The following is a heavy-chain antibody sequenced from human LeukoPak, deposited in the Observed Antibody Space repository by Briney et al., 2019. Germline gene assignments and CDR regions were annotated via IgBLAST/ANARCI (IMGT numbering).Heavy chain of an antibody. V-gene: IGHV3-53*01. CDR1: GFTVSSNY. J-gene: IGHJ6*02. CDR2: IYSGGST. D-gene: IGHD2-2*02. Sequence: GGSLIFSCAASGFTVSSNYMSWVHQAPGKGLEWVSVIYSGGSTYYADSVKGRFTISRDNSKNTLYLQMNSLRAEDTAVYYCASRAAAIRSPYYYYYYGMDVWGQGTTVAVSS. CDR3: ASRAAAIRSPYYYYYYGMDV.